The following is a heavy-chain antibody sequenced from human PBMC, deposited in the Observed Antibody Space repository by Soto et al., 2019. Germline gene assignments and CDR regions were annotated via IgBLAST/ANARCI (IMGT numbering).Heavy chain of an antibody. J-gene: IGHJ4*02. CDR2: ITDSGGDA. Sequence: LRLSCVASGLTFGSRSMSWVRQAPWEGLEWVSSITDSGGDAEYAASVRGRFTISRDNSKNALYLQMSSLRAEASAVYYCARGSTDSYRGSRIFDFWGRGTLVTVSS. D-gene: IGHD3-16*01. CDR1: GLTFGSRS. CDR3: ARGSTDSYRGSRIFDF. V-gene: IGHV3-23*01.